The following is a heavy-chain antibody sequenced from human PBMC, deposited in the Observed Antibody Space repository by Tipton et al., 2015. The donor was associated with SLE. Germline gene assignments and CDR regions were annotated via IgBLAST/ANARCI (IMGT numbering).Heavy chain of an antibody. Sequence: TLSLTCTVSGGSISSSRHFWGWIRQHPGKGLEWIGNVYYSGNTNYNPSLRSRVTISVDTSKNQFSLELTSVTAADTAVYYWAREDDSSYGNWFDPWGQGTLVTVSS. V-gene: IGHV4-31*03. J-gene: IGHJ5*02. CDR2: VYYSGNT. CDR1: GGSISSSRHF. D-gene: IGHD4-11*01. CDR3: AREDDSSYGNWFDP.